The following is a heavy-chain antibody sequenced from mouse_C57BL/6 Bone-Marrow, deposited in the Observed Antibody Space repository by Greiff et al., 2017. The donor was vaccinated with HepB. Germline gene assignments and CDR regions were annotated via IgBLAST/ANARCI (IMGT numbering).Heavy chain of an antibody. CDR3: ARYYYGSSYWWYFDV. V-gene: IGHV1-58*01. J-gene: IGHJ1*03. Sequence: EVKLMESGAELVRPGSSVKMSCKTSGYTFTSYGINWVKQRPGQGLEWIGYIYIGNGYTEYNEKFKGKATLTSDTSSSTAYMQLSSLTSEDSAIYFCARYYYGSSYWWYFDVWGTGTTVTVSS. CDR2: IYIGNGYT. CDR1: GYTFTSYG. D-gene: IGHD1-1*01.